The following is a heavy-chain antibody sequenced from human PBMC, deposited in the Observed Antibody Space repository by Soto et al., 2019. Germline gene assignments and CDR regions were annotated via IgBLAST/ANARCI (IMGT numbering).Heavy chain of an antibody. CDR2: IYYTGST. D-gene: IGHD4-17*01. Sequence: PSDTQSLTCPVSGHAIRSGTYYWRWLNHHPGKGLESIGYIYYTGSTYYNPSLKSRVTISVDTSRNQFSLKLTSVTAADTAVYYCARDEEVNYADYGGSDHYYGMDVWGQGTTVTVSS. CDR3: ARDEEVNYADYGGSDHYYGMDV. J-gene: IGHJ6*02. CDR1: GHAIRSGTYY. V-gene: IGHV4-31*03.